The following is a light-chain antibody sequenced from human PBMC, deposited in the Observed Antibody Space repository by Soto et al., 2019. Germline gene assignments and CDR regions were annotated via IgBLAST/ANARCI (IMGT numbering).Light chain of an antibody. Sequence: EIVMTQSPATLSVSPGERATLSCRASQSVSSNLAWYQQKPGQAPRLLIYGASTRATGIPARFSGSGSGTEFTLTISSLHSEDFAVYYCQQYNNWPWTFDQGTKVEIK. J-gene: IGKJ1*01. V-gene: IGKV3-15*01. CDR3: QQYNNWPWT. CDR1: QSVSSN. CDR2: GAS.